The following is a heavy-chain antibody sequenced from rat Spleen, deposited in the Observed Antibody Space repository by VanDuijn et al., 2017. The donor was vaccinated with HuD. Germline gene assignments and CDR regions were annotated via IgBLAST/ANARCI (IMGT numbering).Heavy chain of an antibody. Sequence: EVKLVESGGGLVQPGRSLKLSCAASGFNFNDYWMGWVRQAPGKGLEWIGEINKDSSTKKYTPSLKDKFTISRDNAKNTLYLQMSKLGSEDTAIYYCVREAFGVDYWGQGVMVTVSS. CDR2: INKDSSTK. V-gene: IGHV4-2*01. D-gene: IGHD4-3*01. CDR1: GFNFNDYW. CDR3: VREAFGVDY. J-gene: IGHJ2*01.